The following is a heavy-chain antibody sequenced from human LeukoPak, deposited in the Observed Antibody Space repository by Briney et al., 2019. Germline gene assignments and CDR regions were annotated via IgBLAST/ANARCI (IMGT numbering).Heavy chain of an antibody. J-gene: IGHJ4*02. CDR3: ARGEYYYGSGSSILLFDY. Sequence: QPGRSLRLSCAASGFTFSSYAMHWVRQAPGKGLEWVAVISYDGGNKYYADSVKGRFTISRDNSKNTLYLQMNSLRAEDTAVYYCARGEYYYGSGSSILLFDYWGQGTLVTVSS. D-gene: IGHD3-10*01. V-gene: IGHV3-30-3*01. CDR1: GFTFSSYA. CDR2: ISYDGGNK.